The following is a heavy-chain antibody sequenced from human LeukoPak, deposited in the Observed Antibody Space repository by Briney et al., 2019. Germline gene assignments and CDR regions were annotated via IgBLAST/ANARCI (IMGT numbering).Heavy chain of an antibody. J-gene: IGHJ4*02. D-gene: IGHD1-7*01. V-gene: IGHV1-69*05. Sequence: SVKVSCKASGGTFSSYAISWVRQAPGQGLEWMGGIIPIFGTANYAQEFQGRVTITTDESTSTAYMELSSLRSEDTAVYYCARSKNPTRTYYLDYWGQGTLVTVSS. CDR2: IIPIFGTA. CDR3: ARSKNPTRTYYLDY. CDR1: GGTFSSYA.